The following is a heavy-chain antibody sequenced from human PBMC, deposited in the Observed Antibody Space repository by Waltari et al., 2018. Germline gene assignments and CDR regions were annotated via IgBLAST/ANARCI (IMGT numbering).Heavy chain of an antibody. Sequence: EVQLVESGGGLVQPGGSLRLSCAASGFTFSSYELNWVRQAPGKGLEGVLYISSSCSTIYYADSGKGRFTISRDNAKNSLYLQMNSLRAEDTAVYYCARAWFGELFPFDYWGQGTLVTVSS. D-gene: IGHD3-10*01. J-gene: IGHJ4*02. CDR1: GFTFSSYE. CDR2: ISSSCSTI. CDR3: ARAWFGELFPFDY. V-gene: IGHV3-48*03.